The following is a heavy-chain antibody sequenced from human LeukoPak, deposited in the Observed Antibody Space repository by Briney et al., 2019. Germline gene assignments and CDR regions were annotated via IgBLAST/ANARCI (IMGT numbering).Heavy chain of an antibody. J-gene: IGHJ6*03. CDR1: GYTFTGYY. V-gene: IGHV1-2*02. CDR2: INPNSGGT. D-gene: IGHD3-3*01. CDR3: AREVLEWFRGHYYYYMDV. Sequence: ASVKVSCKASGYTFTGYYMHWVRQAPAQGLEWMGWINPNSGGTNYVQKFQGRVTMTRDTSISTDYMELSRLRSDDTAVYDCAREVLEWFRGHYYYYMDVWGKGTTVTVSS.